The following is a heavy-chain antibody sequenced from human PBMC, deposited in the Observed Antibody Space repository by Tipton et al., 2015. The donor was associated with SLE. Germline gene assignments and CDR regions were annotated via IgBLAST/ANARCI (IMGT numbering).Heavy chain of an antibody. Sequence: RSLRLSCAASGFIFSNYGIHWVRQTPGKGLEWVAFIRSDGSNTYYADSVKGRFTISRDNAKNSLYLQMNSLRAEDTAVYYCARDGVWFGELPDWYFDLWGRGTLVTVSS. CDR1: GFIFSNYG. J-gene: IGHJ2*01. CDR3: ARDGVWFGELPDWYFDL. CDR2: IRSDGSNT. V-gene: IGHV3-33*01. D-gene: IGHD3-10*01.